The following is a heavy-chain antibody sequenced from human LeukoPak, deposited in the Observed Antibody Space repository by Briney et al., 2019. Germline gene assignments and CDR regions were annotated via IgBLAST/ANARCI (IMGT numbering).Heavy chain of an antibody. D-gene: IGHD5-12*01. CDR1: GFTFGDSA. J-gene: IGHJ4*02. Sequence: GGSLRLSCTASGFTFGDSAMSWVRQAPAKGLEWVGFIRSKAYGGTTEYAVSVKGRFTISRDDSKSIAYLQMNSLKTEDTAVYFCTRWKFGGYARGADYWGQGTLVTVSS. V-gene: IGHV3-49*04. CDR2: IRSKAYGGTT. CDR3: TRWKFGGYARGADY.